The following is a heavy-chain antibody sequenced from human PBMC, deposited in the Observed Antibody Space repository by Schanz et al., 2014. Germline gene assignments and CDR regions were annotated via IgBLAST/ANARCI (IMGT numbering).Heavy chain of an antibody. CDR2: ISPYNGNT. V-gene: IGHV1-18*01. J-gene: IGHJ3*02. CDR1: GYTFTSYG. Sequence: QVQLVQSWAEVKGPGASVKVSCKASGYTFTSYGISWVRQAPGQGLEWMGWISPYNGNTNYAQKLQGRVTMTADTSTGTAYMELRSLRSDDTALCYCTRGGYSYALSAFDIWGQGTMVTVSS. D-gene: IGHD5-18*01. CDR3: TRGGYSYALSAFDI.